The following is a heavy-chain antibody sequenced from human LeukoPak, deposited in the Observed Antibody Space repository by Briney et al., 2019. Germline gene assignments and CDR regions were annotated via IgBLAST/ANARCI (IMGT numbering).Heavy chain of an antibody. CDR1: GFTFSSYA. Sequence: GGSLRLSCAASGFTFSSYAMHWVRQAPGKGLEWVAVISYDGSNKYYADSVKGRFTISRDNSKNTLYLQMNSLRAEDTAVYYCARGAPYYDILTGYRDYWGQGTLVSVS. D-gene: IGHD3-9*01. CDR2: ISYDGSNK. V-gene: IGHV3-30*04. CDR3: ARGAPYYDILTGYRDY. J-gene: IGHJ4*02.